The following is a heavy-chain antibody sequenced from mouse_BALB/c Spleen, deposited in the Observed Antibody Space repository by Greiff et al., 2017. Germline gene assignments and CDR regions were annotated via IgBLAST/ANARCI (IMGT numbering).Heavy chain of an antibody. V-gene: IGHV1-4*02. CDR2: INPSSGYT. D-gene: IGHD2-14*01. Sequence: VQLQQSAAELARPGASVKMSCKASGYTFTSYTMHWVKQRPGQGLEWIGYINPSSGYTEYNQKFKDKTTLTADKSSSTAYMQLSSLTSEDSAVYYCARCGYYRYDVFGYWGQGTTLTVSS. J-gene: IGHJ2*01. CDR1: GYTFTSYT. CDR3: ARCGYYRYDVFGY.